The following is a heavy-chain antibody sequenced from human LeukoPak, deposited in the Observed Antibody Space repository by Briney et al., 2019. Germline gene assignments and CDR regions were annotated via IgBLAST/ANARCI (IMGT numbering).Heavy chain of an antibody. V-gene: IGHV3-11*03. CDR3: ASSSVAATTY. D-gene: IGHD2-15*01. CDR1: GFTFSDYY. CDR2: ICSSSSYT. J-gene: IGHJ4*02. Sequence: GGSLRLSCAASGFTFSDYYMSWIRQAPGKGLEWVSYICSSSSYTNYADSVKGRFTISRDNAKNSLYLQMNSLRAEDTAVYYCASSSVAATTYWGQGTLVTVSS.